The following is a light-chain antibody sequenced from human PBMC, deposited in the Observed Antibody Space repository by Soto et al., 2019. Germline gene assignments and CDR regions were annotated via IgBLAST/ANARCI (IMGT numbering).Light chain of an antibody. J-gene: IGLJ2*01. Sequence: QSVLTQPPSASGTPGQRVTISCSGGTSYIASNYVDWFQQLPGTAPKLLIYTNNQRPSGVPDRFSGSKSGTSASLAISGLRSEDEADYYCAAWDDNLGVVVFGGGTKLTVL. CDR1: TSYIASNY. CDR3: AAWDDNLGVVV. CDR2: TNN. V-gene: IGLV1-47*01.